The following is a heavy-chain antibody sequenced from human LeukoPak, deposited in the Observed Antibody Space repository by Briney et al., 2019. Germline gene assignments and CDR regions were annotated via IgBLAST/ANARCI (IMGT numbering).Heavy chain of an antibody. V-gene: IGHV1-46*01. D-gene: IGHD6-19*01. CDR1: GYTFTSYY. CDR2: INPSGGST. Sequence: ASVKVSCKASGYTFTSYYMHWVRQAPGQGLEWMGIINPSGGSTSYAQKFQGRVTMTRDMSTSTVHMELSSLRSEDTAVYYCARAYSSGWGGYYGMDVWGQGTTVTVSS. CDR3: ARAYSSGWGGYYGMDV. J-gene: IGHJ6*02.